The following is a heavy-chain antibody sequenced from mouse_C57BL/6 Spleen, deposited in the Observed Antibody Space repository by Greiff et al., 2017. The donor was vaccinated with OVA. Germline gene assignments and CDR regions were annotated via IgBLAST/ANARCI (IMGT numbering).Heavy chain of an antibody. D-gene: IGHD1-1*01. Sequence: QVQLQQSGAELVRPGASVKMSCKASGYTFSSYNMHWVKQTPRQGLEWIGAIYPGNGDTSYNQKFKGKATLTVDKSSSTAYMQLSSLTSEDSAVYFCARPPYGSSPWYFDVWGTGTTVTVSS. V-gene: IGHV1-12*01. CDR1: GYTFSSYN. CDR2: IYPGNGDT. CDR3: ARPPYGSSPWYFDV. J-gene: IGHJ1*03.